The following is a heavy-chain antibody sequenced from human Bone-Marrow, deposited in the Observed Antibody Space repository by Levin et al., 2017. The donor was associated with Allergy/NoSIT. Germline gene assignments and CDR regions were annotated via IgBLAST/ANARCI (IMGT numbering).Heavy chain of an antibody. CDR1: GYAFFTYW. V-gene: IGHV5-51*01. Sequence: GESLKISCEGSGYAFFTYWIGWVRQRPGEGLEWMGIVYPADSDTRYSPSFLGQVTISADKSINTVYLQWRSLEASDTAMYYCVRQKGSYLDYWGQGTLVAVSS. CDR3: VRQKGSYLDY. J-gene: IGHJ4*02. CDR2: VYPADSDT.